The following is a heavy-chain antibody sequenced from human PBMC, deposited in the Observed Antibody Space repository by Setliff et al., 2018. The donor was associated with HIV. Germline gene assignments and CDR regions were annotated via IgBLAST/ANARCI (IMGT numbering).Heavy chain of an antibody. J-gene: IGHJ6*02. CDR1: GFTFSDIE. CDR2: ITCSGDAI. Sequence: GGSLRLSCGASGFTFSDIEMNWVRQAPGKGLEWVSYITCSGDAIYYADSVKGRFTISRDNAKNSLYLKMNSLRAEDTAIYYCARGSLRGVLALGMDVWGQGTTVTVSS. D-gene: IGHD3-10*01. V-gene: IGHV3-48*03. CDR3: ARGSLRGVLALGMDV.